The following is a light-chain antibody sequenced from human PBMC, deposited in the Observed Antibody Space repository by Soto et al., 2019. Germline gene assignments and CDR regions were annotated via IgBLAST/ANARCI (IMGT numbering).Light chain of an antibody. J-gene: IGKJ1*01. CDR3: QQYNNWPFPSWT. CDR1: QSVSSN. V-gene: IGKV3-15*01. CDR2: GAS. Sequence: EIAITQSPATLSVSPGERDTLSCRASQSVSSNSAWYQQKPGQAPRLLIYGASTRATGIPARFSGSGSGTEFTLTISSLQSEDFAVYYCQQYNNWPFPSWTFGQGTKVEIK.